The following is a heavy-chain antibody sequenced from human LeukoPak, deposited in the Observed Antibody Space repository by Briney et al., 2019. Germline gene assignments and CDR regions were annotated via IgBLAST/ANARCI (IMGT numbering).Heavy chain of an antibody. CDR1: GDSITNYY. J-gene: IGHJ3*02. D-gene: IGHD2-2*01. CDR2: IYTSGST. Sequence: PSETLSLTCSVSGDSITNYYWTWVRQPPGKGREWLGYIYTSGSTSYYLSLLLPLPLSLPTSTTQFSLRLRSVPAAHTAVYYCAGTPYCSSDNCYRFYNGNDGFDIWGQGTKVTVSS. CDR3: AGTPYCSSDNCYRFYNGNDGFDI. V-gene: IGHV4-4*08.